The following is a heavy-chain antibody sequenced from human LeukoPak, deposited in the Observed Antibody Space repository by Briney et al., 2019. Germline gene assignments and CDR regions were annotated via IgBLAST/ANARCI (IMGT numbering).Heavy chain of an antibody. CDR1: GGSISSYY. V-gene: IGHV4-59*01. CDR3: ARETSQKGAHYMDV. CDR2: IYYSGST. J-gene: IGHJ6*03. D-gene: IGHD3-16*01. Sequence: SETLSLICTVSGGSISSYYWSWIRQPPGKGLEWIGYIYYSGSTNYNPSLKSRVTISVDTSKNQFSLKLSSVTAADTAVYYCARETSQKGAHYMDVWGKGTTVTISS.